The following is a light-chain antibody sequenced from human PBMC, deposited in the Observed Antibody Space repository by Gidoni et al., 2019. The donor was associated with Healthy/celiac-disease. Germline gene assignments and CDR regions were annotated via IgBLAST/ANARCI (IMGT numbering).Light chain of an antibody. CDR2: AVS. J-gene: IGLJ1*01. CDR3: STYTSSSTLYV. V-gene: IGLV2-14*01. CDR1: SSDVGGYNY. Sequence: QSALTQPASVSGSPGQSITISCTGTSSDVGGYNYVSWYQQHPGKAPKLMIYAVSNRPSGVSNRFSGSKSGNTASLTISGLQAEGEADYYCSTYTSSSTLYVFGTGTKVTVL.